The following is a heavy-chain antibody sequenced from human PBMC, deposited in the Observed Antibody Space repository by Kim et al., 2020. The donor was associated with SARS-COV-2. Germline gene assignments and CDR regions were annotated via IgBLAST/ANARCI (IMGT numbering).Heavy chain of an antibody. Sequence: SETLSLTCTVSGGSISSGGYYWSWIRQHPGKGLEWIGYIYYSGSTYYNPSLKSRVTISVDTYKNQFSLKLSSVTAADTDVYYCARAHRTIFGVVEYMDVWGQGTTVTVSS. V-gene: IGHV4-31*03. CDR1: GGSISSGGYY. D-gene: IGHD3-3*01. J-gene: IGHJ6*02. CDR3: ARAHRTIFGVVEYMDV. CDR2: IYYSGST.